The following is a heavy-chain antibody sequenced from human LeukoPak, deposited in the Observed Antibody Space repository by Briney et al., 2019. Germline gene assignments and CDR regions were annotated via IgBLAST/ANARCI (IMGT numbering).Heavy chain of an antibody. CDR3: ARDRLDITVAGTVDY. CDR2: IYSGGST. Sequence: GGSLRVSCAASGFTVSCNYMSWVRQAPGKGMEWVSVIYSGGSTYYADSVKGRFTISRDNSKNTLYLQMDSLRAEDTAVYYCARDRLDITVAGTVDYWGQGTLVTVSS. CDR1: GFTVSCNY. D-gene: IGHD6-19*01. J-gene: IGHJ4*02. V-gene: IGHV3-66*01.